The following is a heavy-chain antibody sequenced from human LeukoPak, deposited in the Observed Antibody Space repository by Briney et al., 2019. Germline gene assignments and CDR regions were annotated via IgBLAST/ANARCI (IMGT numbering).Heavy chain of an antibody. D-gene: IGHD3-10*01. CDR3: ADSNTMVRGGVFGY. V-gene: IGHV3-23*01. CDR2: ISGSGGST. CDR1: GFTFSSYS. J-gene: IGHJ4*02. Sequence: PGGSLRLSCAASGFTFSSYSMNWVRQAPGKGLEWVSAISGSGGSTYYADSVKGRFTISRDNSKNTLYLQMNSLRAEDTAVYYCADSNTMVRGGVFGYWGQGTLVTVSS.